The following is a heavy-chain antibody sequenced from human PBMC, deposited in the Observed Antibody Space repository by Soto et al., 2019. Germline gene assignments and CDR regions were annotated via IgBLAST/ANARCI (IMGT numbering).Heavy chain of an antibody. CDR3: AHSGYGGPSGIYNWIDP. V-gene: IGHV2-5*02. CDR1: GFSLSTNGVG. Sequence: QITLKESGPTLVKPTQTLTLTCTFSGFSLSTNGVGVGWIRQPPGKALEWLTLIYWDDDKRYSPSLKSRLTITKDTSKNQVVLTMTNMDPVDTATYYCAHSGYGGPSGIYNWIDPWGQGTLVTVSS. J-gene: IGHJ5*02. CDR2: IYWDDDK. D-gene: IGHD5-12*01.